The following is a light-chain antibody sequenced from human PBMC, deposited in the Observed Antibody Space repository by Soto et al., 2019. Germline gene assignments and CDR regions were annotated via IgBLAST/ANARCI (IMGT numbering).Light chain of an antibody. CDR2: GNS. V-gene: IGLV1-40*01. J-gene: IGLJ1*01. CDR3: QSYDSSLSVF. CDR1: SSNIGAGYD. Sequence: QAVVTQPPSVSGAPGQRVTISCTGSSSNIGAGYDVHWYQQLPGTAPKLLIYGNSNRPSGVPDRFSGSKSGTSASLAITGLQAEDEADYYCQSYDSSLSVFFGTGTKLTVL.